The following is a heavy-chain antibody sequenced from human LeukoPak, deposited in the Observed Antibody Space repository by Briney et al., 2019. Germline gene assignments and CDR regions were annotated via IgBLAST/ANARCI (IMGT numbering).Heavy chain of an antibody. CDR3: ARDRTGQQLISRKEYYYMDV. CDR2: IRNDGTDK. V-gene: IGHV3-30*02. J-gene: IGHJ6*03. D-gene: IGHD4-11*01. CDR1: GFTFTTHG. Sequence: GGSLRLSCAVSGFTFTTHGMHWVRQAPGKGLEWVAFIRNDGTDKYYTDSAKGRLIISRDNSKSTLYLQMNSLRAEDTAVYYCARDRTGQQLISRKEYYYMDVWGKGTTVTISS.